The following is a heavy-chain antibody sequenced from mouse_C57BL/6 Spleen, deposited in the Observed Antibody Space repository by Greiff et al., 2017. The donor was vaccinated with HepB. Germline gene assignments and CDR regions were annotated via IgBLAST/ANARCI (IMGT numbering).Heavy chain of an antibody. Sequence: EVQLQQSGPELVKPGASVKMSCKASGYTFTDYNMHWVKQSHGKSLEGIGYINPNNGGTSYNQKFKGKATLTVNKSSSTAYMELRSLTSEDSAVYYCARPYYDYDVYAMDYWGQGTSVTVSS. CDR1: GYTFTDYN. J-gene: IGHJ4*01. CDR2: INPNNGGT. CDR3: ARPYYDYDVYAMDY. V-gene: IGHV1-22*01. D-gene: IGHD2-4*01.